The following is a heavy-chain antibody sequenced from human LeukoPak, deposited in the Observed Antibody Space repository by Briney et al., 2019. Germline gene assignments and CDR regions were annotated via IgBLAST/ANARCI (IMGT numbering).Heavy chain of an antibody. CDR2: IKQDESEK. D-gene: IGHD6-19*01. V-gene: IGHV3-7*02. Sequence: GGSLRLSCAASGFTFSSYWMSWVRQAPGKGLEWVANIKQDESEKYYVDSVKGRFTISRDNAKKSLYLQMNSLRAEDTAVYYCASEETTNGGWTPNYWGQGTLVTVSS. J-gene: IGHJ4*02. CDR1: GFTFSSYW. CDR3: ASEETTNGGWTPNY.